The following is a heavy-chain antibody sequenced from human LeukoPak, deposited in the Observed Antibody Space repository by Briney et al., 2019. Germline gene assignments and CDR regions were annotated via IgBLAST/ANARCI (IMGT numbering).Heavy chain of an antibody. CDR2: ISGSGGST. V-gene: IGHV3-23*01. CDR1: GFTFSSYA. D-gene: IGHD2-21*02. CDR3: AKDFSSLVLLTFDY. Sequence: GGSLRVSCAASGFTFSSYAMSWVRQAPGKGLEWVSAISGSGGSTYYADSVKGRFTISRGNSKNTLYLQMNSLRAEDTAVYYCAKDFSSLVLLTFDYWGQGTLVTVSS. J-gene: IGHJ4*02.